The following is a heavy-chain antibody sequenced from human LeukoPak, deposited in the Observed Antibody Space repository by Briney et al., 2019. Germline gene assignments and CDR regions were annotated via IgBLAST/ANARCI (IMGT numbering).Heavy chain of an antibody. CDR1: GFTFSSYS. V-gene: IGHV3-21*01. Sequence: GGSLRLSCAASGFTFSSYSMNWVRQAPGKGLEWVSSISSSSSYIYYADSVKGRFTISRDNAKNSLYLQMNSLRAEDTAVYYCARDAQAFYYDTIDGGWGQGTLVTVSS. CDR3: ARDAQAFYYDTIDGG. D-gene: IGHD3-22*01. J-gene: IGHJ4*02. CDR2: ISSSSSYI.